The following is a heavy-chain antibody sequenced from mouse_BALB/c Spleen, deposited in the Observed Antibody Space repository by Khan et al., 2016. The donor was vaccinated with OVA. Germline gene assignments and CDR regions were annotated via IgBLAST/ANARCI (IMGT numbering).Heavy chain of an antibody. Sequence: VQLQQSGPDLVKPGASVKISCKTSGYSFTGYYIHWVKQSQGKSLEWIGRVNPNNGGTTYNQKFKGKAILTVEKSSSTAYMELRSLTSEDSAVYSCGRISIITVEGFAYWGQGTLVTVSA. D-gene: IGHD1-1*01. CDR1: GYSFTGYY. CDR3: GRISIITVEGFAY. J-gene: IGHJ3*01. V-gene: IGHV1-18*01. CDR2: VNPNNGGT.